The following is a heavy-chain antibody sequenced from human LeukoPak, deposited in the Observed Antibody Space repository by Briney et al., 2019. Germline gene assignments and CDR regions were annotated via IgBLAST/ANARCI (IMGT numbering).Heavy chain of an antibody. CDR2: IIPILGIA. Sequence: SVKVSCKASGGTFSSYAISWVRQAPGQGLEWMGRIIPILGIANYAQKFQGRVTITADKSTSTAYMELSSLRSEDTAVYYCVRDLWDAGRDYWGQGTLVTVSS. J-gene: IGHJ4*02. CDR3: VRDLWDAGRDY. CDR1: GGTFSSYA. V-gene: IGHV1-69*04. D-gene: IGHD3-16*01.